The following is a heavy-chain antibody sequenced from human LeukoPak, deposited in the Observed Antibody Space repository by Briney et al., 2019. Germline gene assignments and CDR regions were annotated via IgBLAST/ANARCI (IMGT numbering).Heavy chain of an antibody. CDR2: ISSRGSGI. D-gene: IGHD6-13*01. V-gene: IGHV3-11*01. CDR1: GFTFSDYY. J-gene: IGHJ4*02. Sequence: SGGSLRLSCAASGFTFSDYYMSWIRQAPGKGLEWLSYISSRGSGIFYADSVKGRFTVSRDNAKNSLYLEVSGLRAEDTAVYYCARESRGSWTIYYLWGQGTLVTVSS. CDR3: ARESRGSWTIYYL.